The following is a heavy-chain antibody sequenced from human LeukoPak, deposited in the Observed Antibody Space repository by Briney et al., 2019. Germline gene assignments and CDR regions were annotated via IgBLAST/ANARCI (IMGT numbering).Heavy chain of an antibody. CDR3: ARGYDSRGHGAFDI. CDR2: IIAYNGNT. Sequence: GASVKVSCKASGYTFTSYGISWVRQAPGQGLERMGCIIAYNGNTNYAQKLQGRVTMTTETSTSTAYVELRSLRSDDTAVYYCARGYDSRGHGAFDIWDQGTMVTVYS. V-gene: IGHV1-18*01. CDR1: GYTFTSYG. J-gene: IGHJ3*02. D-gene: IGHD3-22*01.